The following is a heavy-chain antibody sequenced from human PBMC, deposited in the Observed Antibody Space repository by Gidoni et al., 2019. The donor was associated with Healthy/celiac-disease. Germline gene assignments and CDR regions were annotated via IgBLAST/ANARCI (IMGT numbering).Heavy chain of an antibody. V-gene: IGHV1-46*01. J-gene: IGHJ5*02. CDR1: GYTCTSYY. D-gene: IGHD5-18*01. CDR2: INPRGGST. CDR3: AITKYSYGQEAGGWFDP. Sequence: QVQLVQSGAEVKKPGASVKVSCKASGYTCTSYYMPWVRQAPGQGLEWMGIINPRGGSTSYAQKFQGRVTMTRDTSTSTVYMERSSLRSEDTAVYYCAITKYSYGQEAGGWFDPWGQGTLVTVSS.